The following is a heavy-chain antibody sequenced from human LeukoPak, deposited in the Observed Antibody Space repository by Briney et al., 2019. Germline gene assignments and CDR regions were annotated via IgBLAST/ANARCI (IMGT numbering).Heavy chain of an antibody. J-gene: IGHJ6*02. Sequence: GGSLRLSCAASGITFDDYAMHWVRQAPGKGLEWVSGINWNSITIGYADSVKGRFTISRDNAKNSLYLQMNSLRAEDTAVYYCAPGGIPPNYYYGMDVWGQGTTVTVSS. CDR2: INWNSITI. V-gene: IGHV3-9*01. D-gene: IGHD1-14*01. CDR3: APGGIPPNYYYGMDV. CDR1: GITFDDYA.